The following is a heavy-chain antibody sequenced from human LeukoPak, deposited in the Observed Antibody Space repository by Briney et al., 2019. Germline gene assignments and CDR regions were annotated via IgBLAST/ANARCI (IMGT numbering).Heavy chain of an antibody. J-gene: IGHJ4*02. D-gene: IGHD6-6*01. CDR1: GFTFSSYG. CDR3: AKDLGIAARSLDY. V-gene: IGHV3-33*06. CDR2: IWYDGSNK. Sequence: PGGSLRLSCGASGFTFSSYGMHWVRQAPGKGLEWVAVIWYDGSNKYYADSVKGRFTISRDNSKNTLYLQMNSLRAEDTAVYYCAKDLGIAARSLDYWAREPWSPSPQ.